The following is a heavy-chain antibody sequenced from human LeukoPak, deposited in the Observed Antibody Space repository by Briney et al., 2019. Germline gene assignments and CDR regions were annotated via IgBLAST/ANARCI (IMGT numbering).Heavy chain of an antibody. CDR1: GFPFSSYW. J-gene: IGHJ4*02. CDR3: ARDPPGIAASGTGG. CDR2: IKQDGSEK. V-gene: IGHV3-7*03. D-gene: IGHD6-13*01. Sequence: QTGGSLRLSCAASGFPFSSYWMTWVRQAPGKGLEWVANIKQDGSEKYYVDSVKGRFTISRDNAKNSLYLQMNNLRAEDTAVYYCARDPPGIAASGTGGWGQGTLVTVSS.